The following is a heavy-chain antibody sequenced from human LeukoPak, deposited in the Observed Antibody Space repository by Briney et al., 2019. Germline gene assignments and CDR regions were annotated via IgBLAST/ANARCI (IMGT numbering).Heavy chain of an antibody. CDR2: ITGHGAST. CDR3: AKDREWSWFDP. Sequence: GGSLRLSCAASGFTFSSHAMSWVRQAPGKGPEWVSTITGHGASTYYADSVKGRFTISRDNSKNTLHLLMNNLRVEDTAVYYCAKDREWSWFDPWGQGALVTVSS. D-gene: IGHD3-3*01. V-gene: IGHV3-23*01. CDR1: GFTFSSHA. J-gene: IGHJ5*02.